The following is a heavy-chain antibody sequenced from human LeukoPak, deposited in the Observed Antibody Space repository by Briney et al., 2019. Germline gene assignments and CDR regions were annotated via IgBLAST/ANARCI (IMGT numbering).Heavy chain of an antibody. D-gene: IGHD3-22*01. Sequence: GGSLRLSCAASGFTFSSYWMSWVRQAPGKGLEWVANIKKDGSEKYYVDSVKGRFTVSRDNVKNSLYLQMNSLRAEDTALYYCAKGDRNYDSSGYYYYWGQGTLVTVSS. CDR2: IKKDGSEK. CDR3: AKGDRNYDSSGYYYY. CDR1: GFTFSSYW. J-gene: IGHJ4*02. V-gene: IGHV3-7*03.